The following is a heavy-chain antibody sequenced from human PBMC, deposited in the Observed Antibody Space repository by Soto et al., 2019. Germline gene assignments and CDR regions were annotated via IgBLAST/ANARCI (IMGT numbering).Heavy chain of an antibody. CDR1: GFTFSSYS. CDR2: ISSSSSTI. CDR3: ASTRYYDSSGYYSPPFDY. D-gene: IGHD3-22*01. Sequence: GGSLKLSCGASGFTFSSYSMNWVRQAPGQGLEWVSYISSSSSTIYYADSVKGRFTIPRDNAKNSLYLQMNSLRDEDTAVYYCASTRYYDSSGYYSPPFDYWGQGTLVTVSS. V-gene: IGHV3-48*02. J-gene: IGHJ4*02.